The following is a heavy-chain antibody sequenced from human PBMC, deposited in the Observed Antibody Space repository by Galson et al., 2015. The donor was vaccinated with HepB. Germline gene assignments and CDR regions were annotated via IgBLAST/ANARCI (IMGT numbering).Heavy chain of an antibody. V-gene: IGHV3-69-1*01. D-gene: IGHD3-10*01. Sequence: SLRLSCAASGFKVSAYSLSWVRQAPGQGLEWIAHISTRNTIYYADSVKGRFTISRDDAENSLSPQMNSLGVDDSAVYYCARESPMPLDYYYYGMDVWGQGTTVTVSS. CDR3: ARESPMPLDYYYYGMDV. J-gene: IGHJ6*02. CDR2: ISTRNTI. CDR1: GFKVSAYS.